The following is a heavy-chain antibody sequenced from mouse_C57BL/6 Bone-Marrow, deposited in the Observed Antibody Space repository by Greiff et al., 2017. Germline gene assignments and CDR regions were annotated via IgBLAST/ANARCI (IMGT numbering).Heavy chain of an antibody. CDR2: ISSGSSNI. D-gene: IGHD2-2*01. V-gene: IGHV5-17*01. Sequence: EVKLVESGGGLVKPGGSLKLSCAASGFTFSDYGMHWVRQAPEKGLEWVAYISSGSSNIYYADTVKGRFTISRDKAKNTLFLQMTRLRSEDTAMYYWARRRSMVTTLGSYWYFDVWGTGTTVTVSS. J-gene: IGHJ1*03. CDR3: ARRRSMVTTLGSYWYFDV. CDR1: GFTFSDYG.